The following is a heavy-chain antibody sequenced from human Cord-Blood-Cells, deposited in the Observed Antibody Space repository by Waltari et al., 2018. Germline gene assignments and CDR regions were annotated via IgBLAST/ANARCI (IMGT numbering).Heavy chain of an antibody. CDR2: ISYDGSNK. V-gene: IGHV3-30*18. CDR3: AKGGRGKEGYYFDY. D-gene: IGHD3-16*01. Sequence: QLVESGGGVVQPGRSLRLSCAASGFTFSSYGMHWFPQAPGKGLEWVAVISYDGSNKYYADSVKGRFTISRDNSKNTLYLQMNSLRAEDTAVYYCAKGGRGKEGYYFDYWGQGTLVTVSS. J-gene: IGHJ4*02. CDR1: GFTFSSYG.